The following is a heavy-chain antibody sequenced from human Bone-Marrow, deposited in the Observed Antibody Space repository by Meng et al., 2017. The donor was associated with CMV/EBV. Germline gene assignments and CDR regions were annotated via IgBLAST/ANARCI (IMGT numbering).Heavy chain of an antibody. CDR2: INPNSGGA. D-gene: IGHD4-17*01. Sequence: SCQASGYTFTGYYMHWVRQAPGQGLEWMGWINPNSGGANYAQKFQGRVTMTRDTSISTAYMELSRLRSDDTAVYYCARETGDRFDYWGQGTLVTVSS. CDR1: GYTFTGYY. V-gene: IGHV1-2*02. J-gene: IGHJ4*02. CDR3: ARETGDRFDY.